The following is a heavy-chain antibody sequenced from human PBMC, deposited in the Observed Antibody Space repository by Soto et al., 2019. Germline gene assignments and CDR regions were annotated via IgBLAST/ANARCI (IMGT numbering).Heavy chain of an antibody. J-gene: IGHJ6*02. D-gene: IGHD2-2*01. CDR1: GYTFTSYG. CDR3: ARVWGYCSSTSCQHYYYYGMAV. Sequence: QVQLVQSGAEVKKPGASVKVSCKASGYTFTSYGISWVRQAPGQGLEWMGWISAYNGNTNYEQKLQGRVTMTTDTPTSTAYLELRSLRSDDTALYYCARVWGYCSSTSCQHYYYYGMAVWCHGTTVTVSS. V-gene: IGHV1-18*01. CDR2: ISAYNGNT.